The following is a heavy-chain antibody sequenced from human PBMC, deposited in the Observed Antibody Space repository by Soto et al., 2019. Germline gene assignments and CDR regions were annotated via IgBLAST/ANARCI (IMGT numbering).Heavy chain of an antibody. CDR3: AKDRSGGIAVAGTYYYYGMDV. CDR1: GFTFSSYA. Sequence: EVQLLESGGGLVQPGGSLRLSCAASGFTFSSYAMSWVRQAPGKGLEWVSAISGSGGSTYYADSVKGRFTISRDNSKNTLYLHMNSLRAEDTAVYYCAKDRSGGIAVAGTYYYYGMDVWGQGTTVTVSS. D-gene: IGHD6-19*01. J-gene: IGHJ6*02. CDR2: ISGSGGST. V-gene: IGHV3-23*01.